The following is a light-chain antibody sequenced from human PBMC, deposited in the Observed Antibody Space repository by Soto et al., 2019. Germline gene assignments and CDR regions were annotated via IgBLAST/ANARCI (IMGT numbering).Light chain of an antibody. CDR3: QPCSISPWT. CDR2: GAS. J-gene: IGKJ1*01. Sequence: EIVLTQSPGTLSLSPGDRATLSCRASQPVSSSYLAWYQQRPGQAPRLLIYGASSRATGIPDRFSGSGSGTAFTLPISSLEPEDFAVYYCQPCSISPWTFGQGTTVEIK. V-gene: IGKV3-20*01. CDR1: QPVSSSY.